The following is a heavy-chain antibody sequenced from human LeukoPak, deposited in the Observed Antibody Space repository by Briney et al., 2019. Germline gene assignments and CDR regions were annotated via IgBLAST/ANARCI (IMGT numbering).Heavy chain of an antibody. CDR2: IYYSGST. D-gene: IGHD3-10*01. V-gene: IGHV4-59*01. CDR1: DGSISSYY. Sequence: PSETLSLTCTVSDGSISSYYWSWIRQPPGKGLEWIGYIYYSGSTNYNPSLKSRVTISVDTSKNQFSLKLSSVTAADTAVYYCARVGHYYYGSGSYHDYWGQGTLVTVSS. J-gene: IGHJ4*02. CDR3: ARVGHYYYGSGSYHDY.